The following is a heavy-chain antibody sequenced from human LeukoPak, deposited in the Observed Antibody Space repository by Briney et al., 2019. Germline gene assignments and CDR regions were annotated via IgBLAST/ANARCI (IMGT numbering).Heavy chain of an antibody. CDR1: GYTFTSYH. D-gene: IGHD1-7*01. V-gene: IGHV1-2*02. Sequence: ASVKVSCKASGYTFTSYHVHWVRQAPGQGPERMGLIDPNSGATNYAQKFQGRVTMTRDTSITTAYMEVTRLTSDDTAVYYCAREDWHYDYWGQGTLVTVSS. CDR3: AREDWHYDY. CDR2: IDPNSGAT. J-gene: IGHJ4*02.